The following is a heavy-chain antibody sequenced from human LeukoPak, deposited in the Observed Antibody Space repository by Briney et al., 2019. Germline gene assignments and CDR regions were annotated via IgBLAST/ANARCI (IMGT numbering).Heavy chain of an antibody. CDR3: ARGAYGSGSYYPEH. D-gene: IGHD3-10*01. V-gene: IGHV3-23*01. J-gene: IGHJ4*02. CDR1: GFTFSSYS. CDR2: ISGSGGST. Sequence: GGSLRLSCAASGFTFSSYSMNWVRQAPGKGLEWVSAISGSGGSTYYADSVKGRFTISRDNSKNTLYLQMNSLRAEDTAVYYCARGAYGSGSYYPEHWGQGTLVTVSS.